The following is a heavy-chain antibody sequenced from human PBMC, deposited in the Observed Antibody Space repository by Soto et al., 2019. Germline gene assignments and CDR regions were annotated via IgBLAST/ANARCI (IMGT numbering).Heavy chain of an antibody. D-gene: IGHD3-22*01. V-gene: IGHV3-30*18. CDR3: AKDYERSCYVSSRYSGTYWFDP. CDR2: ISYDGSNK. CDR1: GFTFSSYG. Sequence: GGSLRLSCAASGFTFSSYGMHWVRQAPGKGLEWVAVISYDGSNKYYADSVKGRFTISRDNSKNTLYLQMNSLRAEDTAVYYCAKDYERSCYVSSRYSGTYWFDPWGKGTLVTVSS. J-gene: IGHJ5*02.